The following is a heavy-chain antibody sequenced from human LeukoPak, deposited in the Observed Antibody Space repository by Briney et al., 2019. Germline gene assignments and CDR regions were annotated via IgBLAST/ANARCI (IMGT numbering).Heavy chain of an antibody. D-gene: IGHD3-22*01. CDR2: ISYDGSNK. J-gene: IGHJ4*02. CDR1: GFTFSSYG. V-gene: IGHV3-30*18. CDR3: AKPTARISMIVVVDY. Sequence: GGSLRLSCAASGFTFSSYGMHWVRQAPGKGLEWVAVISYDGSNKYYADSVKGRFTISRDNSKNTLYLQMSSLRAEDTAVYYCAKPTARISMIVVVDYWGQGTLVTVSS.